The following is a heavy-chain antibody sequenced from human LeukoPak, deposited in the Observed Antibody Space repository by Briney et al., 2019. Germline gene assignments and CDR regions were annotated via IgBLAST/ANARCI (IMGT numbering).Heavy chain of an antibody. Sequence: GECLRHSCAACGFTFSSYSMRCVRQAPGKRKEWVSSISSSSSYIYYADSVKGRFTISRDNAKNSLYLQMNSLRAEDTAVYYCARAGGQYQLLQEYYFDYWGQGTLVTVSS. V-gene: IGHV3-21*06. CDR2: ISSSSSYI. CDR1: GFTFSSYS. D-gene: IGHD2-2*01. J-gene: IGHJ4*02. CDR3: ARAGGQYQLLQEYYFDY.